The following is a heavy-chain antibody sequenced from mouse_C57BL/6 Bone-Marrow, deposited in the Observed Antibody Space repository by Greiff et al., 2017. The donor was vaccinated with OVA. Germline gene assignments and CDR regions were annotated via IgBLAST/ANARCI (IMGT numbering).Heavy chain of an antibody. CDR2: ISYDGSN. J-gene: IGHJ2*01. Sequence: ESGPGLVQPSQSLSLTCSVTGYSITSGYYWNWLRQFPGNKLEWMGYISYDGSNNYNPSLKNRISITRDTSKNQFFLKLNSVTTEDTATYYCARDEGSSPQDYWGQGTTLTVSS. V-gene: IGHV3-6*01. D-gene: IGHD1-1*01. CDR3: ARDEGSSPQDY. CDR1: GYSITSGYY.